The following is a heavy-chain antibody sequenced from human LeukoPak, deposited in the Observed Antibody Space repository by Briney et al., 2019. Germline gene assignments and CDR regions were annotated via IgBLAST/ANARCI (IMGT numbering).Heavy chain of an antibody. CDR3: ARSGIVQNAFDI. CDR1: GGSISSGGYS. Sequence: SETLSLTCAVSGGSISSGGYSWSWIRQPPGKGLEWIGYVYHSGSTYYNPSLKSRVTISVDRSKNQFSLKLSSVTAADTAVYYCARSGIVQNAFDIWGQGTMVTVSS. CDR2: VYHSGST. D-gene: IGHD2/OR15-2a*01. V-gene: IGHV4-30-2*01. J-gene: IGHJ3*02.